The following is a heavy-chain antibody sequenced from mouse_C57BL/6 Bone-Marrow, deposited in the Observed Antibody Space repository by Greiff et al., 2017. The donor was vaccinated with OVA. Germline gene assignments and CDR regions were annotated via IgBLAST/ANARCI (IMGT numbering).Heavy chain of an antibody. D-gene: IGHD2-4*01. V-gene: IGHV1-15*01. Sequence: VQLQQSGAELVRPGASVTLSCKASGYTFTDYEMHWVKQTPVHGLEWIGAIDPETGGTAYNQKFKGKAILTADKSSSPAYMELRSLTSEDSAVYYCTRPYDYDDGGAWFAYWGQGTLVTVSA. CDR1: GYTFTDYE. CDR2: IDPETGGT. CDR3: TRPYDYDDGGAWFAY. J-gene: IGHJ3*01.